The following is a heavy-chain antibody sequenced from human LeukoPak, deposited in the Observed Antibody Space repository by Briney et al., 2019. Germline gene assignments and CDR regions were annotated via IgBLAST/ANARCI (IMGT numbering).Heavy chain of an antibody. J-gene: IGHJ4*02. CDR3: AKASELGRGYFDY. CDR1: GXSFSSYA. D-gene: IGHD7-27*01. Sequence: TGGSLRLSCAASGXSFSSYAMSWVRQAPGKGLEWVSVISGSGGSTNYAASVKGRFTMSRDNSQNTLYLQMNSLRAEDTAVYYCAKASELGRGYFDYWGQGTLVTVSS. CDR2: ISGSGGST. V-gene: IGHV3-23*01.